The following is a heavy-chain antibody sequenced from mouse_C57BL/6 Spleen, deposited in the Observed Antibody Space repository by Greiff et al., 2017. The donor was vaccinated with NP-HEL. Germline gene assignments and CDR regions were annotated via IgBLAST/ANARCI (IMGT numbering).Heavy chain of an antibody. CDR1: GYTFTSYG. CDR2: IYPRSGNT. D-gene: IGHD1-1*01. J-gene: IGHJ2*01. V-gene: IGHV1-81*01. Sequence: QVQLKESGAELARPGASVKLSCKASGYTFTSYGISWVKQRTGQGLEWIGEIYPRSGNTYYNEKFKGKATLTADKSSSTAYMELRSLTSEDSAVYFCARRILITTVVATDYWGQGTTLTVSS. CDR3: ARRILITTVVATDY.